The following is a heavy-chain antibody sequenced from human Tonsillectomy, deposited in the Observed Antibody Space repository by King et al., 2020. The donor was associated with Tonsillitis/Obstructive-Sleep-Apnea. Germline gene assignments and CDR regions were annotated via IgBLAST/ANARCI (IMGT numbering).Heavy chain of an antibody. Sequence: VQLQQWGAGLWKPSETLSLTCAVYGSSLSGYYWSWIRQPPGKGLEWIGEINHSGGTNYNPSLKSRITISVDTSQNQFSLKLSSVTAAVTAVYYCARAVSYGDGGSANWFDPWGQGTLVTVSS. CDR3: ARAVSYGDGGSANWFDP. D-gene: IGHD4-17*01. J-gene: IGHJ5*02. CDR2: INHSGGT. CDR1: GSSLSGYY. V-gene: IGHV4-34*01.